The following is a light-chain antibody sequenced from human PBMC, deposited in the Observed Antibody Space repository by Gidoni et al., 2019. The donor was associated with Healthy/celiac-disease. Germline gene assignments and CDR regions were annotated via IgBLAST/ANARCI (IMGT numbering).Light chain of an antibody. CDR3: QQYNNWPPLT. CDR2: GAS. V-gene: IGKV3-15*01. CDR1: QSVSSN. J-gene: IGKJ4*01. Sequence: ELVMPHSPTTLPVSPGERATLSCRASQSVSSNLAWYQQKPGQAPRLLIYGASTRATGIPARFSGSGSGTEFTLTISSLQSEDFAVYYCQQYNNWPPLTFGGGTKVEIK.